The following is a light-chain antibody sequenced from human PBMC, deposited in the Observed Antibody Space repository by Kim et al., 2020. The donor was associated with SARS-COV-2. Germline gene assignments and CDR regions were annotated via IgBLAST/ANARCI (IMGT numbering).Light chain of an antibody. CDR2: SNN. CDR3: AAWDDSLNGYWV. Sequence: QSVLSQPPSASGTPGQRVTISCSGSISNIGRNTVNWYQQLPGTAPKLLICSNNQRPSGVPDRFSGSKSGTSASLAISGLQSEDEADYYCAAWDDSLNGYWVFGGGTQLTVL. V-gene: IGLV1-44*01. J-gene: IGLJ3*02. CDR1: ISNIGRNT.